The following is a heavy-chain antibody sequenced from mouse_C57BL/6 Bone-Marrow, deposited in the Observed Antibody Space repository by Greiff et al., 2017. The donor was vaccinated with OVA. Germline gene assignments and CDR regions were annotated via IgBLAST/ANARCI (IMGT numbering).Heavy chain of an antibody. CDR1: GYTFTSYG. D-gene: IGHD1-1*01. CDR3: ARRRGSSYGGFAY. CDR2: IYPRSGNT. V-gene: IGHV1-81*01. J-gene: IGHJ3*01. Sequence: QVQLQQSGAELARPGASVKLSCKASGYTFTSYGISWVKQRTGQGLEWIGEIYPRSGNTYYNEKFKGKATLTADKSSSTAYMELRSLTSEDSAVYFWARRRGSSYGGFAYWGQGTLVTVSA.